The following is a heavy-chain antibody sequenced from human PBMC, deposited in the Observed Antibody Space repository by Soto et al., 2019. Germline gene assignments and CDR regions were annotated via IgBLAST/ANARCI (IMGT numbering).Heavy chain of an antibody. CDR1: GFTFSSYS. CDR2: ISSSSSSYI. D-gene: IGHD3-22*01. CDR3: ARSSPYYYDSSGYYFDY. J-gene: IGHJ4*02. V-gene: IGHV3-21*01. Sequence: GGSLRLSCAASGFTFSSYSMNWVRQAPGKGLEWVSSISSSSSSYIYYADSVKGRFTISRDNAKNSLYLQMNSLRAEDTAVYYCARSSPYYYDSSGYYFDYWGQGTLVTVSS.